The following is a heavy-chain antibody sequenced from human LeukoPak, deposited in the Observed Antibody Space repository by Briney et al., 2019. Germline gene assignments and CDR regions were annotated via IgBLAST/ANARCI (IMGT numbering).Heavy chain of an antibody. V-gene: IGHV3-21*01. J-gene: IGHJ4*02. D-gene: IGHD3-16*02. Sequence: GGSLRLSCAASGFTFSSYAMNWVRQAPGKGLEWVSSISSSSSYIYYADSVKGRFTISRDNSRNTLYLQMNSLRAEDTAVYYCARDLATRQRTGLYDSWGQGALVTVSS. CDR1: GFTFSSYA. CDR3: ARDLATRQRTGLYDS. CDR2: ISSSSSYI.